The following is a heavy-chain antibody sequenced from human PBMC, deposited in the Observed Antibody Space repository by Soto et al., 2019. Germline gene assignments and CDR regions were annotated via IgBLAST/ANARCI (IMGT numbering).Heavy chain of an antibody. CDR3: TRDPIAVAGSYYFDY. Sequence: GGSLRLSCTASGFTFGDYAMSWFRQAPGKGLEWVGFIRSKAYGGTTEYAASVKGRFTISRDDSKSIAYLQMNSLKTEDTAVYYCTRDPIAVAGSYYFDYWGQGTLVTVSS. D-gene: IGHD6-19*01. CDR1: GFTFGDYA. CDR2: IRSKAYGGTT. V-gene: IGHV3-49*03. J-gene: IGHJ4*02.